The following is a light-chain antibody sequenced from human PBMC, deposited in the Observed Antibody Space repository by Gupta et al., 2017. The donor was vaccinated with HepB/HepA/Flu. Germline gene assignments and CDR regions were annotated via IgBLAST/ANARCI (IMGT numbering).Light chain of an antibody. CDR3: SSYTSSSTPL. CDR1: SSDVGGYNY. V-gene: IGLV2-14*01. CDR2: EVS. Sequence: QSALTQPASVSGSPGQSITISCTGTSSDVGGYNYVSWYQQHPGKAPKLMIYEVSNRPSGFSNRFSGSKSGNTASLTISGRQAEDEADYYCSSYTSSSTPLFGGGTKVTVL. J-gene: IGLJ2*01.